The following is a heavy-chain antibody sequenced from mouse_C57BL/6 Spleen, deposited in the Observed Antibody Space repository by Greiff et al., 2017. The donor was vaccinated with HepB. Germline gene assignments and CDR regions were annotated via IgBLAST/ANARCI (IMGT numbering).Heavy chain of an antibody. CDR2: IYPGSGST. Sequence: QVQLQQPGAELVKPGASVKMSCKASGYTFTSYWITWVKQRPGQGLEWIGDIYPGSGSTNYNEKFKSKATLTVDTSSSTAYMQLSILTSEDSAVYYCARGQLRLQYYAMDYWGQGTSVTVAS. V-gene: IGHV1-55*01. D-gene: IGHD3-2*02. J-gene: IGHJ4*01. CDR1: GYTFTSYW. CDR3: ARGQLRLQYYAMDY.